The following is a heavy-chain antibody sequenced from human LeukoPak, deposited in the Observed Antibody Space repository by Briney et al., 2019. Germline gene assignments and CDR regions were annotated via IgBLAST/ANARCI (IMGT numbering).Heavy chain of an antibody. V-gene: IGHV4-61*02. J-gene: IGHJ5*02. Sequence: SETLSLTCTVSGGSISSGSYYWSWIRQPAGKGLEWIGRIYTSGSTNYNPSLKSRVTISVDTSKNQFSLKLSSVTAADTAVYYCARERSMVRGMGWFDPWGQGTLVTVSS. CDR2: IYTSGST. CDR1: GGSISSGSYY. CDR3: ARERSMVRGMGWFDP. D-gene: IGHD3-10*01.